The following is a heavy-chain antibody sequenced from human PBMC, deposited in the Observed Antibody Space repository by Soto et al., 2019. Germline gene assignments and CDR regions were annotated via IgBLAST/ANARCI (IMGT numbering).Heavy chain of an antibody. CDR3: ARAFYAISTGYFYGMDV. J-gene: IGHJ6*02. D-gene: IGHD3-9*01. V-gene: IGHV1-46*01. CDR2: INPSGGST. CDR1: GYTFTSYY. Sequence: ASVKVSCKASGYTFTSYYMHWVRQAPGQGLEWMGIINPSGGSTSYAQKFQGRVTMTRDTSTSTVYMELSSLRSEDTAVYYSARAFYAISTGYFYGMDVWGQGTRVTVSS.